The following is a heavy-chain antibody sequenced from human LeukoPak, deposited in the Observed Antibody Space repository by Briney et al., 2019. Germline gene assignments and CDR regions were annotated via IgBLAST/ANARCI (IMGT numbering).Heavy chain of an antibody. CDR3: ARHHGSYYDILTGYSSFDY. CDR2: IYYSGST. CDR1: GGSISSYY. D-gene: IGHD3-9*01. Sequence: SETLSLTCTVSGGSISSYYWSWIRQPPGKGLEWIGYIYYSGSTNYNPSLKSRVTISVDTSKNQFSLKLSSVTAADTAVYYCARHHGSYYDILTGYSSFDYWGQGTLVTVSS. J-gene: IGHJ4*02. V-gene: IGHV4-59*08.